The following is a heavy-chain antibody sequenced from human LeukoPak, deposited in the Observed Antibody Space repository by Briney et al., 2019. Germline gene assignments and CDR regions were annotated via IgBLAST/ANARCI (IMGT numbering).Heavy chain of an antibody. J-gene: IGHJ4*02. CDR2: ISAYNGNT. CDR1: GYTFTSYG. V-gene: IGHV1-18*01. Sequence: EASVKVSCKASGYTFTSYGISWVRQAPGQGLEWMGWISAYNGNTNYAQKRQGRVTMTTDTSTSTAYMELRSLRSDDTAVYYCARLAFDGIAVAGTIDYWGQGTLVTVSS. D-gene: IGHD6-19*01. CDR3: ARLAFDGIAVAGTIDY.